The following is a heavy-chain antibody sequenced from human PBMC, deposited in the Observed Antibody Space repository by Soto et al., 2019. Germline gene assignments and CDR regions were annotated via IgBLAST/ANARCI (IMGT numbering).Heavy chain of an antibody. J-gene: IGHJ3*01. Sequence: EVQLLESGGGLVQPGGSLRLSCAASGFTFNNYAMNWVRQAPGRGLEWVSIISPNGDSTYYADSVKGRFTISRDNSQNTVFLQINSLTAEDTAIYFCAKVRLTDYLRYAPHLWGQGTLVTVSS. D-gene: IGHD2-8*01. CDR2: ISPNGDST. V-gene: IGHV3-23*01. CDR1: GFTFNNYA. CDR3: AKVRLTDYLRYAPHL.